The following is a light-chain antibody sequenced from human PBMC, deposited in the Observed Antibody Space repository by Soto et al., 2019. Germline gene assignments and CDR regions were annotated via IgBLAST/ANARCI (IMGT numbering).Light chain of an antibody. J-gene: IGKJ1*01. CDR1: QSIRSY. CDR3: QQSYTNPT. V-gene: IGKV1-39*01. Sequence: DIQMTQSPSSLSASVGDRVTITCRASQSIRSYLNWYQQKPGKAPKLLIYGACSLQSGVPSRFSGSGSGTDFTLTISSLQPEDVANYFCQQSYTNPTFGQGTKVEIK. CDR2: GAC.